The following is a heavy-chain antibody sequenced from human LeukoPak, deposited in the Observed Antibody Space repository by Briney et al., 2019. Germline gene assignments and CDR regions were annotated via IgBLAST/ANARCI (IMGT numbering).Heavy chain of an antibody. J-gene: IGHJ4*02. CDR3: ARSRGYSSGWYGDY. Sequence: PSETLSLTCAVYGGSFGGYYWSWIRQPPGKGLEWIGEINHSGSTNYNPSLKSRVTISVDTSKNQFSLKLSSVTAADTAVYYCARSRGYSSGWYGDYWGQGTLVTVSS. V-gene: IGHV4-34*01. D-gene: IGHD6-19*01. CDR2: INHSGST. CDR1: GGSFGGYY.